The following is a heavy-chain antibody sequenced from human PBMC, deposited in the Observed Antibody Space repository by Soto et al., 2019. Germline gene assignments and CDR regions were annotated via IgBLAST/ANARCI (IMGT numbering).Heavy chain of an antibody. CDR2: ISGSGGST. CDR1: GFTFSSYA. CDR3: AKFGYGSAWYVEYFDY. Sequence: GGSLRLSCAASGFTFSSYAMSWVRQAPGKGLEWVSAISGSGGSTYYADSVKGRFTISRDNSKNTLYLQMNSLRAEDTAVYYCAKFGYGSAWYVEYFDYWGQGTLVTVSS. J-gene: IGHJ4*02. V-gene: IGHV3-23*01. D-gene: IGHD6-19*01.